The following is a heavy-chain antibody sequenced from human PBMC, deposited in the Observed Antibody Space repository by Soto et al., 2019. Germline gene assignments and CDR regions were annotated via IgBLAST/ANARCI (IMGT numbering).Heavy chain of an antibody. CDR2: IYHSGST. CDR1: PGAISSSNW. J-gene: IGHJ6*02. CDR3: ARDSLCFENHYGMGV. D-gene: IGHD3-16*01. V-gene: IGHV4-4*02. Sequence: NPSVRLSLTWFVCPGAISSSNWWSLDRQPPGKGLECIGEIYHSGSTNYNPSLKSRVTISVDKSKNQFSLKLSSVTAADTAVYYWARDSLCFENHYGMGVWDQETRVTVSS.